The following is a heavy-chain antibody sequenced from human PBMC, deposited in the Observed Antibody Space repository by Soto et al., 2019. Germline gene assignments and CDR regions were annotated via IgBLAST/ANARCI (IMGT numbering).Heavy chain of an antibody. V-gene: IGHV1-58*01. Sequence: GASVKVSCKASGCTFTSSAVQWVRQARGQRLEWIGWIVVGSGNTNYAQKFQERVTITRDMSTSTAYMELSSLRSEDTAVYYCAAEGLDGYNWDYWGQGTLVTVSS. D-gene: IGHD5-12*01. CDR3: AAEGLDGYNWDY. CDR1: GCTFTSSA. J-gene: IGHJ4*02. CDR2: IVVGSGNT.